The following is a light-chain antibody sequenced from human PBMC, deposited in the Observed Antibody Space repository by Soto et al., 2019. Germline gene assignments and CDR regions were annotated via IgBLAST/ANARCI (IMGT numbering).Light chain of an antibody. V-gene: IGLV2-14*01. CDR1: SSDVGTYNY. CDR3: SSYTTSSTLLYV. CDR2: DVS. J-gene: IGLJ1*01. Sequence: LTQPASVSGSPGQSITISCTGTSSDVGTYNYVSWYQQHPGKVPKLLIYDVSNRPSGVSNRFSGSKSGNTASLTISGLQAEDEADYYCSSYTTSSTLLYVFGTGTKVTVL.